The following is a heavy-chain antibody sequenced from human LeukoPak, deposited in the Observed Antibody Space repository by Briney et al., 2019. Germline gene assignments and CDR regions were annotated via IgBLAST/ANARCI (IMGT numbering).Heavy chain of an antibody. CDR2: INPNSGGT. Sequence: ASVKVSCKASGYDFTGYYMHWVRQAPGQGLEWMGWINPNSGGTNYAQKFQGWVTMTRDTSISTAYMELSRLRSDDTAVYYCASKSSGWLNAFDIWGQGTMVTVSS. CDR1: GYDFTGYY. V-gene: IGHV1-2*04. D-gene: IGHD3-22*01. J-gene: IGHJ3*02. CDR3: ASKSSGWLNAFDI.